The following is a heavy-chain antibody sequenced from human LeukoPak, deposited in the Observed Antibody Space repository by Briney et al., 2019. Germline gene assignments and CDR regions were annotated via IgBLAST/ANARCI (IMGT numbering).Heavy chain of an antibody. D-gene: IGHD5-18*01. J-gene: IGHJ6*02. Sequence: GGALRVSCVASGFSFCSYLMYWVRHAPGKGLVWVSPINSGGGSTSYADSVKGRFTIFRDNAKNTLYLQMNSLRAEDTAVYYCAREATAIVDYGMDVWGQGTTVTVSS. CDR3: AREATAIVDYGMDV. CDR1: GFSFCSYL. CDR2: INSGGGST. V-gene: IGHV3-74*01.